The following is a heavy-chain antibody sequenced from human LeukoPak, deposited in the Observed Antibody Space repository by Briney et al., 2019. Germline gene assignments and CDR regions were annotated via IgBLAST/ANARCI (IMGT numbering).Heavy chain of an antibody. CDR1: GFTFSSYA. D-gene: IGHD4-11*01. J-gene: IGHJ6*03. CDR3: ARGDYSTRTYYYYMDV. CDR2: IIGSGGST. V-gene: IGHV3-23*01. Sequence: GGSLRLSCAASGFTFSSYAMSWVRQAPGKGLEWVSAIIGSGGSTYYADSVKGRFTISRDNSKNTLYLQMNSLRAEDTAVYYCARGDYSTRTYYYYMDVWGKGTTVTVSS.